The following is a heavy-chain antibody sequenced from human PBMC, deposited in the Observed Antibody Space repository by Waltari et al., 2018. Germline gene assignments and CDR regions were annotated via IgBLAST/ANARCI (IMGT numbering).Heavy chain of an antibody. CDR3: ARGGWGFYLDL. D-gene: IGHD7-27*01. J-gene: IGHJ5*02. CDR2: ISATGGYI. V-gene: IGHV3-21*01. Sequence: DVQLMESGGGLVKPGGSLRLSCAASGFTFSSYNMNWVRQAPGKVLEWVSSISATGGYIHYADSVKGRFTISRDNAKNSLYLQMSSLRDEDTAVYYCARGGWGFYLDLWGQGALVTVSS. CDR1: GFTFSSYN.